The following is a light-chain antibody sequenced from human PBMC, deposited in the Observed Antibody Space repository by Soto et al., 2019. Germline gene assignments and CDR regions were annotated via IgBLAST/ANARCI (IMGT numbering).Light chain of an antibody. J-gene: IGLJ1*01. CDR3: AAWEDSLNGVYV. V-gene: IGLV1-44*01. Sequence: QSVLTQPPSASGTPGQRVTISCSGSSSNVGSNTVNWYQQLPGTAPKLLIYSNNQRPSGVPDRFSGSKSGTSASLAISGLQSEDEADYYCAAWEDSLNGVYVFGTGTKVTVL. CDR1: SSNVGSNT. CDR2: SNN.